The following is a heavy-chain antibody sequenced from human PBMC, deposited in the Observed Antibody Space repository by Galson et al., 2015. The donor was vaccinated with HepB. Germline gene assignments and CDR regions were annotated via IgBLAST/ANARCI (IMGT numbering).Heavy chain of an antibody. CDR3: ARGTPYNFDTSGYFPLYYLDY. D-gene: IGHD3-22*01. CDR1: GLTVSSNY. V-gene: IGHV3-66*02. J-gene: IGHJ4*02. Sequence: SLRLSCAASGLTVSSNYMSWVRQAPGKGLEWVSVIYGGGSTYYADSVQGRFRISRDNSKNTLSLPMSSLRAEDTAVYYCARGTPYNFDTSGYFPLYYLDYWGQGTLVTVSS. CDR2: IYGGGST.